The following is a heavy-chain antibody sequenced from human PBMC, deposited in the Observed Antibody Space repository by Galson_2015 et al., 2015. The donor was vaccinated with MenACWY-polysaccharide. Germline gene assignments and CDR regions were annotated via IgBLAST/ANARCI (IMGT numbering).Heavy chain of an antibody. D-gene: IGHD3-9*01. Sequence: ETLSLTCAVYGGSISSSDWWSWVRQPPGEGLEWIGEIHHTENTNYNSSLKSRVSVSVDKSKNQFSLKLSSVTVADTAVYYCASRDRRTGSPYWGQGILVTVSS. V-gene: IGHV4-4*02. CDR3: ASRDRRTGSPY. J-gene: IGHJ4*02. CDR2: IHHTENT. CDR1: GGSISSSDW.